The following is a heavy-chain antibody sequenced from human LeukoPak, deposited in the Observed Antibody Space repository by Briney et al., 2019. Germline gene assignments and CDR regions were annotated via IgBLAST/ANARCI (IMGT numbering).Heavy chain of an antibody. D-gene: IGHD6-19*01. V-gene: IGHV4-34*01. J-gene: IGHJ4*02. CDR2: INHSGST. CDR1: GGSFSGYY. CDR3: ARGRIVVAGAYY. Sequence: SETLSLTCAVYGGSFSGYYWSWIRQPPGKGLEWIGEINHSGSTNYNPTLKSRVTISVDTSKNQFSLKLSSVTAADTAVYYCARGRIVVAGAYYWGQGTLVTVSS.